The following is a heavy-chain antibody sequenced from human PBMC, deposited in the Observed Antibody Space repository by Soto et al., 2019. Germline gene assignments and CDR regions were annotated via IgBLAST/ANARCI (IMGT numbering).Heavy chain of an antibody. D-gene: IGHD1-1*01. J-gene: IGHJ6*02. CDR3: ARTSANQLLYYYYYYVMDF. Sequence: GASVKVSCKASGYTFTSYDINWVRQATGQGLEWMGWMNPNSGNTGHAQKFQGRVTMTRNTSISTAYMELSSLRSEDTAVYYCARTSANQLLYYYYYYVMDFWGQGTTVTVSS. CDR2: MNPNSGNT. V-gene: IGHV1-8*01. CDR1: GYTFTSYD.